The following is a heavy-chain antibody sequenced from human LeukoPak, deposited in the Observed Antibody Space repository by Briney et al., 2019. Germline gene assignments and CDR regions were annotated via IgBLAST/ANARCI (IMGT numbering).Heavy chain of an antibody. V-gene: IGHV4-39*01. Sequence: SETPSLTCTVSGGSISSSSYYWGWIRQPPGKGLEWIGSIYYSGSTYYNPSLKSRVTISVDTSKNQFSLKLSSVTAADTAVYYCARHQGTIFGVVSYYYGMDVWGQGTTVTVSS. CDR2: IYYSGST. J-gene: IGHJ6*02. CDR1: GGSISSSSYY. D-gene: IGHD3-3*01. CDR3: ARHQGTIFGVVSYYYGMDV.